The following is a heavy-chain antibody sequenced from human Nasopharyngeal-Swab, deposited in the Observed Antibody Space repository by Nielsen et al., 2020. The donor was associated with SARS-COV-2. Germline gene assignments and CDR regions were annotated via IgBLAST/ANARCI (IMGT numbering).Heavy chain of an antibody. D-gene: IGHD2-21*01. CDR2: IKQDGSEK. Sequence: GESLKISCAASGFTFSSYWMSWVRQAPGKGPEWVANIKQDGSEKYYVDSVKGRFTISRDNAKNSLYLQMNSLRAEDTAVYYCARVGVVIAHYYYYGMDVWGQGTTVTVSS. J-gene: IGHJ6*02. CDR1: GFTFSSYW. V-gene: IGHV3-7*01. CDR3: ARVGVVIAHYYYYGMDV.